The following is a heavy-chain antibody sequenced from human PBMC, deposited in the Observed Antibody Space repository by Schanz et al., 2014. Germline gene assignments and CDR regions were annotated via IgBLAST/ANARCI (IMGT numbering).Heavy chain of an antibody. D-gene: IGHD2-15*01. CDR2: IYSGGST. CDR3: ARDWLCSGGACQLEY. J-gene: IGHJ4*02. Sequence: EVQLVESGGGLVKPGGSLRLSCAASGFTVSSNYMSWVRQAPGKGLEWVSVIYSGGSTYYADSVKGRFTVSRDNSKNTLYLQMNSLRAEDTAVYYCARDWLCSGGACQLEYWGQGTLVTVSS. V-gene: IGHV3-66*01. CDR1: GFTVSSNY.